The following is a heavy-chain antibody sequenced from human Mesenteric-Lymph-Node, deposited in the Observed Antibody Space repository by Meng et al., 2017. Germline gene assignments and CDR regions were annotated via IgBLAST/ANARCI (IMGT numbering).Heavy chain of an antibody. V-gene: IGHV4-30-4*01. Sequence: QVQLQGSGPGLVKPSETLSLTCIVSGGSISSSNYYWSWSRQPPGKGLEWSGHIYNSGSTYYNPSLKSRITISVGTSKNQFSLKLSSVTAADTAVYYCARGQKGYFDLWGRGTLVTVSS. CDR3: ARGQKGYFDL. CDR2: IYNSGST. CDR1: GGSISSSNYY. J-gene: IGHJ2*01.